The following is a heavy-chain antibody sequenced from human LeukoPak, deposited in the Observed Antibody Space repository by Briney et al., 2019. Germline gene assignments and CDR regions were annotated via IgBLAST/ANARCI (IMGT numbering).Heavy chain of an antibody. D-gene: IGHD2-2*02. V-gene: IGHV3-23*01. Sequence: PGGSLRLSCAASGFTFSSYAMSWVRQAPGKGLEWVSAISGSGGSTYYADSVKGRFTISRDNSKNTLYLQMNSLRAEDTAVYYCAKDRVVPAAIQWLRLRRDFDYWGQGTLVTVSS. J-gene: IGHJ4*02. CDR2: ISGSGGST. CDR3: AKDRVVPAAIQWLRLRRDFDY. CDR1: GFTFSSYA.